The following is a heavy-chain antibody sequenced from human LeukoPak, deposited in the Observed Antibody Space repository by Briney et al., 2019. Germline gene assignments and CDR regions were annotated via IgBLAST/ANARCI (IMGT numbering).Heavy chain of an antibody. CDR2: IYYDGST. D-gene: IGHD4-11*01. V-gene: IGHV4-59*12. J-gene: IGHJ6*03. CDR1: GGSISTYY. CDR3: ARMTNLYYYYMDA. Sequence: SETLSLTCTVSGGSISTYYWSWIRQSPGKGLEWIGYIYYDGSTNYNPSLKSRVTISVDTSKNQFSLKLSSVTAAETAVYYCARMTNLYYYYMDAWGKGTTVTISS.